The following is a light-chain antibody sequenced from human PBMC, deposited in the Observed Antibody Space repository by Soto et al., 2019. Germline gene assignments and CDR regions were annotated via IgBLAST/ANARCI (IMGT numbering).Light chain of an antibody. CDR2: DAS. CDR1: QSVGNY. J-gene: IGKJ4*01. Sequence: EIVLTQSPATLSLSPGERATLSCRASQSVGNYLGWYQQRPGQAPRLLIYDASNRATGIPARFSGYGSGTDFTLTISSLEPEDFAVYSCQQRARWPLTFGGGTKVEIK. V-gene: IGKV3-11*01. CDR3: QQRARWPLT.